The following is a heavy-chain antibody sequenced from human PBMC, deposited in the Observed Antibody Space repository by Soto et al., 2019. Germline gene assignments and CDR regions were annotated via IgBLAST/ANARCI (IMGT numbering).Heavy chain of an antibody. V-gene: IGHV4-59*12. CDR1: GASISTYY. Sequence: TSETLSLTCTVSGASISTYYWSWIRQSPGKGLEWIGYIYYRGSINYNPSLKSRVTMSVDTSKNQFSLKLSSVTAADTAVYYCAREPLTWGQGTLVTVSS. CDR2: IYYRGSI. CDR3: AREPLT. J-gene: IGHJ4*02.